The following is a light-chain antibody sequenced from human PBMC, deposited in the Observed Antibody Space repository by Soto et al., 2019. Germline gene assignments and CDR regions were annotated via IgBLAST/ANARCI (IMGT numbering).Light chain of an antibody. CDR1: SSDVGSYNL. J-gene: IGLJ1*01. Sequence: SALTQAAAVSGSPGQSITISCTGTSSDVGSYNLVSWYQQHPGKAPKLMIYEGSKRPSGVSNRFSGSKSGNTASLTISGLQAEDEADYYCCSYAGSSDVFGTGTKVTVL. V-gene: IGLV2-23*01. CDR2: EGS. CDR3: CSYAGSSDV.